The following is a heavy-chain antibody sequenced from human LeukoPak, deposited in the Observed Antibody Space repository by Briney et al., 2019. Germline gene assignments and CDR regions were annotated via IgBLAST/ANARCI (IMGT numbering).Heavy chain of an antibody. CDR1: GFADSSNY. J-gene: IGHJ4*02. V-gene: IGHV3-53*01. Sequence: GGSLRLSCAASGFADSSNYMNWVRQAPGKGLEWVSVIYSGGSTNYADSVKGRFTISRDNSKNTLYLQMNSLRVEDAAVYYCISGYTLDFWGQGTLVTVSS. CDR2: IYSGGST. CDR3: ISGYTLDF. D-gene: IGHD5-18*01.